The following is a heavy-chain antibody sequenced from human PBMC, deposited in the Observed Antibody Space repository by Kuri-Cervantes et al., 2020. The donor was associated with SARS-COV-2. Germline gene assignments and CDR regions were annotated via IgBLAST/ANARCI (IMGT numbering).Heavy chain of an antibody. CDR1: GYPFTSYG. V-gene: IGHV1-18*01. Sequence: ASVKVSCKASGYPFTSYGITWVRQAPGQGLEWMGWISAYNGNTNYAQKLQGRVTMTTDTSTSTAYMELRSLRSDDTAVYYCARVAAADDYFDYWGQGTLVTVSS. CDR2: ISAYNGNT. CDR3: ARVAAADDYFDY. D-gene: IGHD6-13*01. J-gene: IGHJ4*02.